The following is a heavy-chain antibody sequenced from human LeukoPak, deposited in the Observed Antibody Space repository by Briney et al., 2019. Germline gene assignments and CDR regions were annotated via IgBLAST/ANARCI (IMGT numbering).Heavy chain of an antibody. Sequence: SETLSLTCTVSGGSISSYYWSWIRQPAGKGLEWMGRIQTSGSTNYNPSLKSRVTMSVDTSKNQFSLKLSSVTAADTAVYYCARSAGHCSSTSCYPSYYYYGMDVWGQGTTVTVSS. CDR3: ARSAGHCSSTSCYPSYYYYGMDV. J-gene: IGHJ6*02. CDR1: GGSISSYY. CDR2: IQTSGST. D-gene: IGHD2-2*01. V-gene: IGHV4-4*07.